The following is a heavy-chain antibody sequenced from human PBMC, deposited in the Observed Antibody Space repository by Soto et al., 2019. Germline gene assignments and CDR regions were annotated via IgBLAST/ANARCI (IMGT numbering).Heavy chain of an antibody. CDR1: GDTFSIYV. CDR3: PRVRQFCGGDCGSYYYYGMDV. Sequence: SVKGSCKASGDTFSIYVISGVRQAPGQGLEWMGGIIPIFGTANYAQKYQGRVTITAGESTNTAYMGLSSVRSEDTAVYYCPRVRQFCGGDCGSYYYYGMDVWGQGTTVTVSS. V-gene: IGHV1-69*13. CDR2: IIPIFGTA. D-gene: IGHD2-21*02. J-gene: IGHJ6*02.